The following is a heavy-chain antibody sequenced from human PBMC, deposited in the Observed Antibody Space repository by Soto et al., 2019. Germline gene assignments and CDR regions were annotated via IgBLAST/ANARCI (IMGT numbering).Heavy chain of an antibody. CDR3: AREGTTGFFYYFDY. CDR1: GYTFTSYA. D-gene: IGHD1-1*01. CDR2: INAGNGNT. Sequence: QVQLVQSGAEVKKPGASVKVSCKASGYTFTSYAMHWVRQAPGQRLEWMGWINAGNGNTKYSQKFQGRVTITRDTSASTAYMELSSLRSEDTAVYYCAREGTTGFFYYFDYWGQGTLVTVSS. J-gene: IGHJ4*02. V-gene: IGHV1-3*01.